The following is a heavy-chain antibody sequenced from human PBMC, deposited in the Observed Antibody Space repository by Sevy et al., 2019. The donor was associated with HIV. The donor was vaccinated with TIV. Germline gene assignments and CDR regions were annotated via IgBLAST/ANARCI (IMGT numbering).Heavy chain of an antibody. J-gene: IGHJ1*01. V-gene: IGHV3-23*01. CDR1: GFTFSSYA. D-gene: IGHD2-15*01. CDR3: EYGYGYCSGCSCLSFQH. CDR2: ISGSGGST. Sequence: GGSLRLSCAASGFTFSSYAMSWVRQAPGKGLEWVAAISGSGGSTYYADSVKGRFTISRDNSKNTLYLQMNSLRAEDTAVYYCEYGYGYCSGCSCLSFQHWGQGTLVTVSS.